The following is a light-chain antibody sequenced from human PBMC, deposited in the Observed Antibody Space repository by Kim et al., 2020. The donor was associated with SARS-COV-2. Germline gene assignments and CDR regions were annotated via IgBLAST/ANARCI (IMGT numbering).Light chain of an antibody. CDR3: QSADSSGTYV. Sequence: SYELTQPPSVSVSPGQTARITCSGNALPKQYAYWYQQKPCQAPVLVIYKDSERHSGIPERFSGSSSGTTVTLTISGVQAEDEADYYCQSADSSGTYVFGTGTKVTVL. J-gene: IGLJ1*01. CDR2: KDS. V-gene: IGLV3-25*03. CDR1: ALPKQY.